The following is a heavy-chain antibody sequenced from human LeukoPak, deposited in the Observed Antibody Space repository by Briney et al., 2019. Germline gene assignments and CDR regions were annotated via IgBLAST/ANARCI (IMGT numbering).Heavy chain of an antibody. CDR1: GTFFSSYF. Sequence: SETLSLTCTVSGTFFSSYFWGWIRQPPGKGLEWIAYIHYNGDTNYNPSLKSRVTISVGPSRNQFSLQLSSVTAADTAVYYCASHITGSGSAFDHWGRGTLVTVSS. J-gene: IGHJ2*01. CDR3: ASHITGSGSAFDH. V-gene: IGHV4-59*08. CDR2: IHYNGDT. D-gene: IGHD3-10*01.